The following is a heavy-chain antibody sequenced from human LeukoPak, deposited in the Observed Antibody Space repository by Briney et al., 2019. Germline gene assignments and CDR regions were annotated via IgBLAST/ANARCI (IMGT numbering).Heavy chain of an antibody. V-gene: IGHV1-2*06. CDR1: GYTFTCYY. D-gene: IGHD6-6*01. Sequence: GASVKVSCKASGYTFTCYYMHWVRQAPGQGLEWMGRINPNSGGTNYAQKFQGRVTMTRDTSISTAYMELSRLRSDDTAVYYCARDSSSSEYYFDYWGQGTLVTVSS. CDR2: INPNSGGT. J-gene: IGHJ4*02. CDR3: ARDSSSSEYYFDY.